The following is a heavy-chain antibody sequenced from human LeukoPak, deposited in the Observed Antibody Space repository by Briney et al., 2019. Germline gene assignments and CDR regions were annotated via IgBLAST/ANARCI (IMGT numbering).Heavy chain of an antibody. CDR3: AREPTMAV. V-gene: IGHV4-4*07. Sequence: SETLSLTCAVSGGSIPNYYWSWIRQPAGKGLEWIGRTSASGSTNYNPSLKSRVTMSADTSKNQFSRKLTSVTAADTAVYYCAREPTMAVWGQGTLVTVSS. CDR1: GGSIPNYY. J-gene: IGHJ4*02. CDR2: TSASGST. D-gene: IGHD3-10*01.